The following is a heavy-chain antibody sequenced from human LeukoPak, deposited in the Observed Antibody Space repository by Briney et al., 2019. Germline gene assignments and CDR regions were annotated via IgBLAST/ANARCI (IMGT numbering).Heavy chain of an antibody. J-gene: IGHJ4*02. V-gene: IGHV1-69*06. CDR3: ATTIRRYCSGGSCNRFDY. CDR1: GGTFSSYA. D-gene: IGHD2-15*01. CDR2: IIPIFGTA. Sequence: SVKVSCKASGGTFSSYAISWVRQAPGQGLEWMGGIIPIFGTANYAQKFQGRVTMTEDTSTDTAYMELSSLRSEDTAVYYCATTIRRYCSGGSCNRFDYWGQGTLVTVSS.